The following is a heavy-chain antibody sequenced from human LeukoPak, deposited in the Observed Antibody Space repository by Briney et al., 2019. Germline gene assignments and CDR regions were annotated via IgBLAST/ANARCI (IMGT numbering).Heavy chain of an antibody. CDR2: ICSGGST. CDR3: ARAPRNVVDYYYYYMDV. J-gene: IGHJ6*03. CDR1: GFTFSRYA. Sequence: GGSLRLSCAASGFTFSRYAMSWVRQAPGKGLEWVSVICSGGSTYYADSVKGRFTISRDNSKNTLYLQMNGLRAEDTAVYYCARAPRNVVDYYYYYMDVWGKGTTVTVSS. V-gene: IGHV3-53*01. D-gene: IGHD2-15*01.